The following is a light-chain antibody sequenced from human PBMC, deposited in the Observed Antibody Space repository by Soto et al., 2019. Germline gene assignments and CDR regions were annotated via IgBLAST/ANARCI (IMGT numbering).Light chain of an antibody. CDR1: SSDIGAYNH. J-gene: IGLJ3*02. Sequence: QSVLAQPASVSGSPGQSIAISCTGTSSDIGAYNHVSWYQQYPGKAPTLMIYEVTNRPSGVSSRFSGSKSGNTASLTISGLQAEDEGDYYCSSYTTSDTWVFGGGTKVTVL. CDR2: EVT. CDR3: SSYTTSDTWV. V-gene: IGLV2-14*01.